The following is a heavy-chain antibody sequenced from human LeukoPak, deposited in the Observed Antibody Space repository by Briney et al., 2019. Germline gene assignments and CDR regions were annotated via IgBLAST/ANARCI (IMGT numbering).Heavy chain of an antibody. Sequence: PGGSLRLSCAASGFTFSSYSMNWVRQAPGKGLEWVSSISSSSSYIYYADSVKGRFTISRDNSKNTLYLQMNSLRAEDTAIYYCARDPYSGSYGDSYYYYMDVWGKGTTVTISS. CDR2: ISSSSSYI. J-gene: IGHJ6*03. CDR1: GFTFSSYS. V-gene: IGHV3-21*01. D-gene: IGHD1-26*01. CDR3: ARDPYSGSYGDSYYYYMDV.